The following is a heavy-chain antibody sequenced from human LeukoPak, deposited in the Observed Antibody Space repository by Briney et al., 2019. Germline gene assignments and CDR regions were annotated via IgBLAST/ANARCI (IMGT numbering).Heavy chain of an antibody. CDR1: GFTFSSYA. J-gene: IGHJ4*02. D-gene: IGHD3-10*01. V-gene: IGHV3-30*01. CDR3: ARDLYGSGSEGDYFDY. Sequence: GGSLRLSCAASGFTFSSYAMRWVRQAPGKGLEWVAVISYDGSNKYYADSVKGRFTISRDNSKNTLYLQMNSLRAEDTAVYYCARDLYGSGSEGDYFDYWGKGTLVTVSS. CDR2: ISYDGSNK.